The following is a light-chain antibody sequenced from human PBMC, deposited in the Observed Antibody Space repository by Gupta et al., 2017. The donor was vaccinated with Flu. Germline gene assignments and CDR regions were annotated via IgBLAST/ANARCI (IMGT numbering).Light chain of an antibody. CDR3: QQFHNTPPYPFS. CDR1: QSLLYNTRSY. CDR2: LAS. V-gene: IGKV4-1*01. Sequence: DIVLTQYPDSLDLPLGERATIICKSSQSLLYNTRSYLAWYQQKPGQSPKLPIYLASSRESGVPDRFSGSGSSTDFTLTISSLQAEDVAVYYCQQFHNTPPYPFSFGQGTKLEIK. J-gene: IGKJ2*01.